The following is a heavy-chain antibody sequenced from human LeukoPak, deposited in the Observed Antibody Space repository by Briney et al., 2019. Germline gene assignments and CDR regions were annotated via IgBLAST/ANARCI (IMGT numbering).Heavy chain of an antibody. J-gene: IGHJ4*02. CDR3: ARDHGSGTFDY. D-gene: IGHD3-10*01. CDR1: GFTFSNYG. CDR2: ISGSGGST. Sequence: GGSLRLSCAASGFTFSNYGMNWVRQAPGKGLEWVSGISGSGGSTYSADSVKGRFIISRDNSKNMLYLQMNSLRAEDTAVYYCARDHGSGTFDYWGQGTLVTVSS. V-gene: IGHV3-23*01.